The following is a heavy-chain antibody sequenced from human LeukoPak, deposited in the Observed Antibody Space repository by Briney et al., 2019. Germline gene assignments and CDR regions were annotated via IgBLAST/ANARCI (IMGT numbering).Heavy chain of an antibody. CDR3: ARDQRDYYDSSGSLTDAFDI. J-gene: IGHJ3*02. V-gene: IGHV3-21*01. CDR1: GFTFSSYS. Sequence: GGSLRLSCAASGFTFSSYSMNWVRQAPGKGLEWVSSISSSSSYIYYADSVKGRFTISRDNSKNTLYLQMNSLRAEDTAVYYCARDQRDYYDSSGSLTDAFDIWGQGTMVTVSS. CDR2: ISSSSSYI. D-gene: IGHD3-22*01.